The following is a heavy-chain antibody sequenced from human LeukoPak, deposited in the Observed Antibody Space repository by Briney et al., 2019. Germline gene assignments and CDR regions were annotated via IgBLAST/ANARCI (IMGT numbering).Heavy chain of an antibody. D-gene: IGHD6-19*01. J-gene: IGHJ3*02. CDR2: INHSGST. Sequence: SETLSLTCTVSGGSISSYYWSWIRQPPGKGLEWIGEINHSGSTNYNPSLKSRVTISVDTSKNQFSLKLSSVTAADTAVYYCARKEQWLPHDAFDIWGQGTMVTVSS. CDR3: ARKEQWLPHDAFDI. CDR1: GGSISSYY. V-gene: IGHV4-34*01.